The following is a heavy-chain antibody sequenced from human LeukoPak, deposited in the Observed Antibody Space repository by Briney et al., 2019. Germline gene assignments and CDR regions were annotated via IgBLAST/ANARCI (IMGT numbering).Heavy chain of an antibody. J-gene: IGHJ4*02. V-gene: IGHV4-38-2*01. CDR1: GYSISSGYY. CDR3: ARHLGPFWRKWYFDY. Sequence: SETLSLTCAVSGYSISSGYYWGWIRQPPGKGLEWIGSIYHSGSTYYNPSLKSRVTISVDTSKNQFSLKLSSVTAADTAVYYCARHLGPFWRKWYFDYWGQGTLVTVSS. D-gene: IGHD3-3*01. CDR2: IYHSGST.